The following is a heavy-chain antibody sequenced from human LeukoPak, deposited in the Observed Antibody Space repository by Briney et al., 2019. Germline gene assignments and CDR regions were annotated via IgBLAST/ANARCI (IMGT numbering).Heavy chain of an antibody. CDR1: GFTFSSYS. D-gene: IGHD1-26*01. J-gene: IGHJ4*02. Sequence: GGSLRLSCAASGFTFSSYSMNWVRQAPGKGLEWVSHITASGTAMFYADSVKGRFTISRDNAKNSLYLRMNSLRDEDTAVYYCASSGSYRFDYWGQGTLVTVSS. CDR3: ASSGSYRFDY. CDR2: ITASGTAM. V-gene: IGHV3-48*02.